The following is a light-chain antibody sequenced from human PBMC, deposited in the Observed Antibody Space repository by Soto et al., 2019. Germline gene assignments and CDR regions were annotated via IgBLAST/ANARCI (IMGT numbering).Light chain of an antibody. J-gene: IGLJ2*01. CDR2: EVS. CDR1: SSDIGGYKY. V-gene: IGLV2-14*01. Sequence: ALTQPASVSGSPGQSITISCTGTSSDIGGYKYVSWYQQHPGKAPKLMIFEVSNRPSGVSNRFSGSKSGNTASLTISGLQADDEADYYCSSYTSSGTLVVFGGGTKLTVL. CDR3: SSYTSSGTLVV.